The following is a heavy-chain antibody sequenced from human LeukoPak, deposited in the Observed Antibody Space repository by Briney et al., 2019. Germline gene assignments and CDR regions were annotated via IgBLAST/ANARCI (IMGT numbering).Heavy chain of an antibody. Sequence: PSETLSLTCAVSGGSLSSGGYSWRWIRQPPGKGLEWLGYIYHSGSTYYNPSLKSRVTISVDRSKNQFSLKLSSVTAADTAVYYCARDLAPHRVGRYRGTNDKSYYFDYWGQGTLVTVSS. CDR3: ARDLAPHRVGRYRGTNDKSYYFDY. J-gene: IGHJ4*02. V-gene: IGHV4-30-2*01. D-gene: IGHD1-26*01. CDR2: IYHSGST. CDR1: GGSLSSGGYS.